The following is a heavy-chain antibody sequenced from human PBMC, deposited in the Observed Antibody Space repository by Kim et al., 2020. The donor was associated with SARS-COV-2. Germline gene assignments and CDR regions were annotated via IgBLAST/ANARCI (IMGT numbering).Heavy chain of an antibody. J-gene: IGHJ6*02. D-gene: IGHD4-17*01. V-gene: IGHV1-2*04. Sequence: ASVKVSCKASGYTFTGYYMHWVRQAPGQGLEWMGWINPNSGGTNYAQKFQGWVTMTRDTSISTAYMELSRLRSDDTAVYYCARGRGEDYYYYYGMDVWGQGTTVTVSS. CDR2: INPNSGGT. CDR1: GYTFTGYY. CDR3: ARGRGEDYYYYYGMDV.